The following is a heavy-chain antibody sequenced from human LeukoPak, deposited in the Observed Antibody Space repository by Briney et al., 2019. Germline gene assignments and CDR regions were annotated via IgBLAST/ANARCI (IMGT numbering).Heavy chain of an antibody. CDR3: ARALTASRELDY. CDR1: GFTFSSYA. D-gene: IGHD1-26*01. V-gene: IGHV3-30-3*01. J-gene: IGHJ4*02. Sequence: GRSLRLSCAASGFTFSSYAMHWVRQAPGKGLEWVAVISYDGSNKYYADSVKGRFTISKDNSKNTLYLQMNSLRAEDTAVYYCARALTASRELDYWGQGTLVTVSS. CDR2: ISYDGSNK.